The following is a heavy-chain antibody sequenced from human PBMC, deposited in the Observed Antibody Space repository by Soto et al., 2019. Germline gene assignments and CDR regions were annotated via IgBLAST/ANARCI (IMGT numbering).Heavy chain of an antibody. D-gene: IGHD3-10*01. CDR1: GFTFSSYA. V-gene: IGHV3-23*01. CDR3: AKDHGEEQPFYYYYGMDV. CDR2: ISGSGGST. J-gene: IGHJ6*02. Sequence: EVQLLESGGGLVQPGGSLRLSCAASGFTFSSYAMSWVRQAPGKGLEWVSAISGSGGSTYYADSVKGRFTISRDNSKNTLYLQMNSLRAEDTAVYYCAKDHGEEQPFYYYYGMDVWGQGTTVTVSS.